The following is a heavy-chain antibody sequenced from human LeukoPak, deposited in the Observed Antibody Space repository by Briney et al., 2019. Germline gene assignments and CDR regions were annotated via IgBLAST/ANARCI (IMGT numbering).Heavy chain of an antibody. Sequence: GASVRVPCKASGYTFTGYYMHWVRQAPGQGLEWMGWINPNSGGTNYAQKFQGRVTMTRDTSISTAYMELSRLRSDDTAVYYCARGRLSGYYGSGSYPLDWGQGTLVTVSS. CDR1: GYTFTGYY. J-gene: IGHJ4*02. CDR2: INPNSGGT. V-gene: IGHV1-2*02. D-gene: IGHD3-10*01. CDR3: ARGRLSGYYGSGSYPLD.